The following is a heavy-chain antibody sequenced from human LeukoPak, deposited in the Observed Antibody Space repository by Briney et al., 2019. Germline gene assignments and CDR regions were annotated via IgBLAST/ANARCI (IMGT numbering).Heavy chain of an antibody. Sequence: GGSLRLSCAASGFTFSSYAMSLVRQAPGKGLEWVSAISGSGGSIGYADSVKGRFTISRDNAKNSLYLQMNSLRAEDTALYYCAKDSGRGNFDYWGQGTLVTVSS. CDR3: AKDSGRGNFDY. CDR2: ISGSGGSI. D-gene: IGHD3-10*01. CDR1: GFTFSSYA. V-gene: IGHV3-23*01. J-gene: IGHJ4*02.